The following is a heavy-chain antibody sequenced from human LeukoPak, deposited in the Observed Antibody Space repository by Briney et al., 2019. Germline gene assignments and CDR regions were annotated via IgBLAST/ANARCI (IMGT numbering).Heavy chain of an antibody. CDR1: GFTFTHYG. V-gene: IGHV3-48*03. Sequence: GGSLRLSCAASGFTFTHYGMNWVRQAPGEGLEWVSGLISSGASTYYADSVKGRFTISRDNAKNSLYLQMNSLGAEDTAVYYCAELGITMIGGVWGKGTTVTISS. CDR3: AELGITMIGGV. CDR2: LISSGAST. J-gene: IGHJ6*04. D-gene: IGHD3-10*02.